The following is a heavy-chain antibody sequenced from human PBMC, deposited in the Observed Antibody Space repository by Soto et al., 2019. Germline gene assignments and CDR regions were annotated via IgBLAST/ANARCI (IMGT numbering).Heavy chain of an antibody. CDR1: GDSVSSNSAA. CDR3: ARVEWPSYGMDV. Sequence: SQTLSLTCAISGDSVSSNSAAWNWIRQSPSRGLEWLGRTYYRSKWHNDYAVSVKSRITINPDTSKNQFSLKLSSVTAADTAVYYCARVEWPSYGMDVWGQGTTVTVSS. V-gene: IGHV6-1*01. CDR2: TYYRSKWHN. J-gene: IGHJ6*02. D-gene: IGHD3-3*01.